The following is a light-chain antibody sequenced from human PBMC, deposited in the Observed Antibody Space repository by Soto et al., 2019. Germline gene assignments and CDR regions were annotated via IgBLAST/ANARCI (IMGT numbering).Light chain of an antibody. CDR2: AAS. Sequence: EIVMTQSPATLSVSPGESATLSCRASRSVGTKLAWYRQKPGQAPRLLIFAASTRATGIPARFSGSGSGADFTLTISRLEPEDSAIYFCQHYISSQWTFGQWTFGQGTKVDI. CDR1: RSVGTK. J-gene: IGKJ1*01. V-gene: IGKV3-15*01. CDR3: QHYISSQWTFGQWT.